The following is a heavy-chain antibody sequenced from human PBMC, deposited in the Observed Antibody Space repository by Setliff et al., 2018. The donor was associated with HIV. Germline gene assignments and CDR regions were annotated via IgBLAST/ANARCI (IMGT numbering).Heavy chain of an antibody. CDR1: GGSISSGGYY. CDR3: ARQVPIPGVAVTPIDF. CDR2: IYYSGST. Sequence: SETLSLTCTVSGGSISSGGYYWGWIRHPPGKGLEWIGYIYYSGSTYYNPSLKNRVSISVDTSKNQFSLKLSSVTAADTAVYYCARQVPIPGVAVTPIDFWGQGSLVTVSS. V-gene: IGHV4-31*03. J-gene: IGHJ4*02. D-gene: IGHD3-22*01.